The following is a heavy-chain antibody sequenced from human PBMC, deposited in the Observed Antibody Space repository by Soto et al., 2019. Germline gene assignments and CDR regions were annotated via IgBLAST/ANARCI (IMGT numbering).Heavy chain of an antibody. D-gene: IGHD2-15*01. CDR1: GLTVSRNY. CDR2: ITDDGSKK. CDR3: VRELVAPEHYYYVMDV. J-gene: IGHJ6*02. Sequence: GGSLRLSCAASGLTVSRNYMSWARQAQGKGLEWVAVITDDGSKKYYADSVKGRFAIYRDNSKHTLYLQMNTLRAEDTAVYYCVRELVAPEHYYYVMDVWGQGTPVTVSS. V-gene: IGHV3-30*09.